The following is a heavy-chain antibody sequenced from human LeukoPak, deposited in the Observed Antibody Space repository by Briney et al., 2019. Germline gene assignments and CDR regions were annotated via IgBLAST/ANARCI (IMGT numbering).Heavy chain of an antibody. CDR2: IYHSGST. Sequence: PSETLSLTCAVYGGSFSGSYWGWIRQPPGKGLEWVGSIYHSGSTYHNPSLKSRVTISVDTSKNQFSLKLRSVTAAGTAVYYCARPTARLGWFDPWGQGTLVTVSS. J-gene: IGHJ5*02. V-gene: IGHV4-38-2*01. CDR1: GGSFSGSY. CDR3: ARPTARLGWFDP. D-gene: IGHD6-6*01.